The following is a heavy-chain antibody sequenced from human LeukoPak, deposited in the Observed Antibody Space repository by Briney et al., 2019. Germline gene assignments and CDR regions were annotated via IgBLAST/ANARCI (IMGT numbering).Heavy chain of an antibody. Sequence: PGGSLRLSCAASGFTFSSYAMSWVRQAPGKGLEWVSAISGSGGSTYYADSVKGRFTISRDNSKNTVYLQMNSLRTEDTALYYCAKELFGGIQYYYCYMDVWGKGTTVTVSS. D-gene: IGHD3-16*01. CDR1: GFTFSSYA. V-gene: IGHV3-23*01. J-gene: IGHJ6*03. CDR3: AKELFGGIQYYYCYMDV. CDR2: ISGSGGST.